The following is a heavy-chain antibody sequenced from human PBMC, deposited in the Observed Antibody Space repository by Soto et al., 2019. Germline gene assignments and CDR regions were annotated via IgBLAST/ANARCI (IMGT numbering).Heavy chain of an antibody. Sequence: EVQLVESGGGLVKPGGSLRLSCAASGFTFSSYSMNWVRQAPGKGLEWVSSISSSSSYIYYADSVKGRFTISRDNAKNSLYLQMNSLRAEDTAVYYCARDGPDSCGYYRLLDYWGQGTLVTVSS. D-gene: IGHD3-22*01. CDR2: ISSSSSYI. V-gene: IGHV3-21*01. CDR1: GFTFSSYS. CDR3: ARDGPDSCGYYRLLDY. J-gene: IGHJ4*02.